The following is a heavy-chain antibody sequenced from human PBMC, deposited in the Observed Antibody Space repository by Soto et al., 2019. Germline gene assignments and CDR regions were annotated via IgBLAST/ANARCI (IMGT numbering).Heavy chain of an antibody. J-gene: IGHJ4*02. D-gene: IGHD3-22*01. CDR3: AREWVYDSSKKLDY. CDR1: GGTFSSYA. CDR2: IIPIFGTA. V-gene: IGHV1-69*12. Sequence: QVQLVQSGAEVKKPGSSVKVSCKASGGTFSSYAISWVRQAPGQGLEWMGGIIPIFGTANYAQKFQGRVTITAEESTSPAYRELSSLRSEDTAVYYCAREWVYDSSKKLDYWGQGTLVTVSS.